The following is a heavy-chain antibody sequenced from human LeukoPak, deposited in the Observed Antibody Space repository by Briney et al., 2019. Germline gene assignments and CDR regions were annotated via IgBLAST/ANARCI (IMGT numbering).Heavy chain of an antibody. V-gene: IGHV4-59*01. CDR1: GGSISSYY. J-gene: IGHJ4*02. CDR3: ATDGTPERITIFSHYFDS. D-gene: IGHD3-9*01. Sequence: PSETLSLTCTVSGGSISSYYWSWIRQPPGKGLEWIGYIHYSGSTNYNPSLKSRVTISVDTSKNQFSLKLSSVTAADTAVYYCATDGTPERITIFSHYFDSWGQGTLVTVSS. CDR2: IHYSGST.